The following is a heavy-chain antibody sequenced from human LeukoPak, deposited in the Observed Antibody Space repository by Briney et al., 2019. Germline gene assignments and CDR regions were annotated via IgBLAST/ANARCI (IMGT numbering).Heavy chain of an antibody. Sequence: ASVKVSCKASGYTFTSYYMHWVRQAPGQGLEWMGIINPSGGSTSYAQKFQGRVTMTRDTSTSTVYMELSSLRSEDTAVYYCARGIVRDSSSWYGFDYWGQGTLVTVSS. D-gene: IGHD6-13*01. CDR1: GYTFTSYY. CDR2: INPSGGST. CDR3: ARGIVRDSSSWYGFDY. J-gene: IGHJ4*02. V-gene: IGHV1-46*01.